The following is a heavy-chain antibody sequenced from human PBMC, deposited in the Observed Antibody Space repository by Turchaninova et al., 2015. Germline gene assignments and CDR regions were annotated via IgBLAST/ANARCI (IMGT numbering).Heavy chain of an antibody. CDR2: IYYNGNT. D-gene: IGHD6-19*01. V-gene: IGHV4-39*01. CDR3: ATYPLGSGGWYAFDI. Sequence: QLQLQESGPGLVKPSETLSLTCAVPGGSISSRSHYWVWIRHPPGKGLEWIWSIYYNGNTDYNPSLKSRVTMSVDTSKNQFSLRLSSVTAADTAVYYCATYPLGSGGWYAFDIWGQGTMVTVSS. CDR1: GGSISSRSHY. J-gene: IGHJ3*02.